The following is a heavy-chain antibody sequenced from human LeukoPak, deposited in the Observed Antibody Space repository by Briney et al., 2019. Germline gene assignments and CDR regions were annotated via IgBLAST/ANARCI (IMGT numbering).Heavy chain of an antibody. J-gene: IGHJ3*01. CDR2: IYYSGST. D-gene: IGHD4-23*01. V-gene: IGHV4-59*08. CDR3: ARPSLDYGGIDAFDF. CDR1: GGSISSYY. Sequence: SETLSLTCTVSGGSISSYYWSWIREPPGKGLEWIGFIYYSGSTNYNPSLKSRVTISVDTSKNQFSLKLSSVTAADTAVYYCARPSLDYGGIDAFDFWGQGTLVTVSS.